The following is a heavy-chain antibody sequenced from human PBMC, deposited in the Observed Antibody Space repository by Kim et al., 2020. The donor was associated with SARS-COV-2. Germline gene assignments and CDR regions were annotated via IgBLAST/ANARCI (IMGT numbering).Heavy chain of an antibody. CDR3: ARRGYSYGFGGRGGWYFDY. J-gene: IGHJ4*02. D-gene: IGHD5-18*01. V-gene: IGHV4-39*01. CDR1: GGSISSSSYY. CDR2: IYYSGST. Sequence: SETLSLTCTVSGGSISSSSYYWGWIRQPPGKGLEWIGSIYYSGSTYYNPSLKSRVTISVDTSKNQFSLKLSSVTAADTAVYYCARRGYSYGFGGRGGWYFDYWGQGTLVPVSS.